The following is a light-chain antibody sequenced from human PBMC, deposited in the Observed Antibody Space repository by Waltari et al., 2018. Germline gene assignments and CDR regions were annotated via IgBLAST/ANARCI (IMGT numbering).Light chain of an antibody. CDR1: SSDIGDSYF. Sequence: QSALPQPASVSGSPGQSITLSCTGTSSDIGDSYFVPWYQQHPGKAPKLIILDVNKRPSGISDRFSGSKSGNTASLTISRLQTGDEADYFCSAYTYSSPFAWAFGGGTKVTVL. V-gene: IGLV2-14*03. J-gene: IGLJ3*02. CDR2: DVN. CDR3: SAYTYSSPFAWA.